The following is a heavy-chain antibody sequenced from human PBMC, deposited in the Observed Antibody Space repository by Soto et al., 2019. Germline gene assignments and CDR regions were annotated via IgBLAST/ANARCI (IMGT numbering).Heavy chain of an antibody. CDR3: ARDLIPANYYYGMDV. J-gene: IGHJ6*02. CDR1: GGSISSGGYY. Sequence: QVQLQESGPGLVKPSQTLSLTCTVSGGSISSGGYYWSWIRQHPGKGLEWIGYIYYSGSTYYNPSLKSQVTISVDTSKNQFSLKLSSVTAADTAVYYCARDLIPANYYYGMDVWGQGTTVTVSS. D-gene: IGHD2-8*01. V-gene: IGHV4-31*01. CDR2: IYYSGST.